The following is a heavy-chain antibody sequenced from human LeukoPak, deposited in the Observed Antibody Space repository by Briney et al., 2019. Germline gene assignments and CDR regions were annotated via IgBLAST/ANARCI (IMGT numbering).Heavy chain of an antibody. CDR2: IRYKAYGGTP. V-gene: IGHV3-49*04. CDR1: GFTFGDYT. Sequence: GGSLRLPCTASGFTFGDYTMTWVRQAPGKGLEWLGFIRYKAYGGTPLLAYGASVKGRFTISRDDSKSIAYLQMNGLKTEDTAVHFCAPDKVGYFFDHWGLGTLVTVSS. CDR3: APDKVGYFFDH. J-gene: IGHJ4*02.